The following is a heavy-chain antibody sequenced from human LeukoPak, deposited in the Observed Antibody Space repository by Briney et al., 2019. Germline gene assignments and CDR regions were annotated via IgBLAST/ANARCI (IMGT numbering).Heavy chain of an antibody. CDR3: AKDVREWFPDYMDV. CDR2: INFSGGTT. Sequence: GGSLRLSCAASGFNFDSYAMSWVRQAPGKGLEWVSGINFSGGTTYYTDSVKGHFTISRDNSKNSLYLQMNSLRAEDTAVYYCAKDVREWFPDYMDVWGKGTTVTVSS. J-gene: IGHJ6*03. D-gene: IGHD3-3*01. CDR1: GFNFDSYA. V-gene: IGHV3-23*01.